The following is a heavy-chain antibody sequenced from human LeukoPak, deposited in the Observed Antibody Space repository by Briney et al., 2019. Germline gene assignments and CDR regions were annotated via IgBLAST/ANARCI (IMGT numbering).Heavy chain of an antibody. J-gene: IGHJ4*02. CDR1: GFSFSDSA. D-gene: IGHD2-8*01. CDR2: VRTKTDSYAT. Sequence: GGSLRLSCAASGFSFSDSAMRWVRQASGKGLEWVGHVRTKTDSYATTYSASVQGRFTISRDDSKNTAYLQMNSLKSEDTAVYYCTTRGDKYALHYWGQGTLVTVSS. CDR3: TTRGDKYALHY. V-gene: IGHV3-73*01.